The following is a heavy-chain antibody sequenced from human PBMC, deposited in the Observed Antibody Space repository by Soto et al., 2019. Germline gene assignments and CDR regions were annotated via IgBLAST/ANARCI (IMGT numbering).Heavy chain of an antibody. CDR3: ARLAAAASSWFDP. D-gene: IGHD6-25*01. V-gene: IGHV4-59*08. CDR2: LYYSGRT. CDR1: GGSISSYY. J-gene: IGHJ5*02. Sequence: ASETLSLTCIVSGGSISSYYWSWIRQPPGKGLEWLGYLYYSGRTNYNPSLKSRVTISVDASNNHLSLKLTSVTAADTAMYYCARLAAAASSWFDPGGQGTLVTVSS.